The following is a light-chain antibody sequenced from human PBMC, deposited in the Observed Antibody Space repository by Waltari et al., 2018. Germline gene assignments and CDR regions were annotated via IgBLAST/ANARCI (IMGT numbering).Light chain of an antibody. CDR1: QSIGSW. CDR2: EAT. J-gene: IGKJ3*01. CDR3: QRYNSYPIT. V-gene: IGKV1-5*03. Sequence: DIHMTQSPSSLSASVGDRVTITCRASQSIGSWLAWYQQKPGKAPKLLIYEATSLESGVPSMFSASGSGTEFTLTISSLQPDDFSTYYCQRYNSYPITFGPGTKVDI.